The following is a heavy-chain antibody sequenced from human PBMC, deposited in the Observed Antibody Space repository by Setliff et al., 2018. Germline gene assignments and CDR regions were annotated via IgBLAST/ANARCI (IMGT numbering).Heavy chain of an antibody. CDR2: INPDSGGK. CDR3: AREEVGRYSSGGYISSDNWFDA. D-gene: IGHD6-19*01. J-gene: IGHJ5*02. Sequence: ASVKVSCKASGYIFTGSYMHWVRQAPGQGLEWMGRINPDSGGKNYAQKFQGRVTMTRDTSISTAYMELCRLRSDDTAVSYCAREEVGRYSSGGYISSDNWFDAWGQGTLVTVSS. V-gene: IGHV1-2*06. CDR1: GYIFTGSY.